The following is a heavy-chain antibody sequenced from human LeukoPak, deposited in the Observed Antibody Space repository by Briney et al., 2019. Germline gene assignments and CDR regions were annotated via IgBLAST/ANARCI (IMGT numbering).Heavy chain of an antibody. D-gene: IGHD6-13*01. CDR1: GYSISSGYY. CDR2: IYHGGST. V-gene: IGHV4-38-2*01. CDR3: ARYSSSGKGDY. J-gene: IGHJ4*02. Sequence: PSETLSLTCSVSGYSISSGYYWGWIRQPPGKGLEWIGNIYHGGSTNYNSSLKSRVTMSVDTSKNQFSLQLSSVTAADTAVYYCARYSSSGKGDYWGQGTLVTVSS.